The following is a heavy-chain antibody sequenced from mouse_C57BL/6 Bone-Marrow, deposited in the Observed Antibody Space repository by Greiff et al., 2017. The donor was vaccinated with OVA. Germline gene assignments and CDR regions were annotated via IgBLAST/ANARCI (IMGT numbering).Heavy chain of an antibody. J-gene: IGHJ4*01. CDR1: GYSFTGYY. D-gene: IGHD1-1*01. CDR3: ARHYGSSWGAMDY. Sequence: VQLQQSGPELVKPGASVKISCKASGYSFTGYYMHWVKQSTEKSLEWIGGINPSTGGTSYNQKFKGKATFTVDKSSSTAYMQLKSLTSEDAAVYYCARHYGSSWGAMDYWGRGTSVTVSS. CDR2: INPSTGGT. V-gene: IGHV1-43*01.